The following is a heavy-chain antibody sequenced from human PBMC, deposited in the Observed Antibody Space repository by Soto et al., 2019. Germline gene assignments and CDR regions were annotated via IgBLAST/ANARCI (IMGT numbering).Heavy chain of an antibody. D-gene: IGHD6-13*01. Sequence: QIQLVQSGTEVREPGASVKVSCQASVYTFTSYGIIWVRQAPRQGLELMGWISGYNNNKNYAQKYQARVTMTTDTSTRTAYMELRSLRSDDPAVYYCARVGAIAPAEGDYWGQGTLVTVSS. J-gene: IGHJ4*02. CDR2: ISGYNNNK. CDR3: ARVGAIAPAEGDY. V-gene: IGHV1-18*01. CDR1: VYTFTSYG.